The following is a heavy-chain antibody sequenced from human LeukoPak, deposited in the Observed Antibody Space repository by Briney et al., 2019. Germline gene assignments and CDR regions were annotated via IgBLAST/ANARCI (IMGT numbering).Heavy chain of an antibody. CDR3: VRDRGYCSGGSCRDAYDI. D-gene: IGHD2-15*01. CDR2: ISGSGGST. Sequence: PGGSLRLSCLASGFTFSSYAMSWVRQAPGKGLEWVSAISGSGGSTYYADSVKGRFTISRDNAKNSVSLQMNTLRAEDTAVYYCVRDRGYCSGGSCRDAYDIWGQGTMVTVSS. CDR1: GFTFSSYA. J-gene: IGHJ3*02. V-gene: IGHV3-23*01.